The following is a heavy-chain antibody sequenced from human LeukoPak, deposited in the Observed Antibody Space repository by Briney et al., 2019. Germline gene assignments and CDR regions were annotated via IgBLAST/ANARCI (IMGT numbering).Heavy chain of an antibody. D-gene: IGHD3-10*01. CDR2: ISWNSGSI. CDR1: GFTFDDYA. V-gene: IGHV3-9*01. J-gene: IGHJ4*02. Sequence: PGGSLRLSCAASGFTFDDYAIHWVRQAPGKGLEWVSGISWNSGSIGYADSVKGRFTISRDNAKNSLYLQMNSLRTEDTALYYCAKGGRGLLWFGELWDYWGQGTLVTVSS. CDR3: AKGGRGLLWFGELWDY.